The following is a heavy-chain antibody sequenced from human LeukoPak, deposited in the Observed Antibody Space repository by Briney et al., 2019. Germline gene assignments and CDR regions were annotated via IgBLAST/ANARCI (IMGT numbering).Heavy chain of an antibody. CDR2: IYYSGST. J-gene: IGHJ4*02. V-gene: IGHV4-59*01. Sequence: SETLSLTCTVSGGSISSYYWSWSRQPPGKGLEWIGYIYYSGSTNYNPSLKSRVTISVDTSKNQFSLKLSSVTAADTAVYYCASGAVAGIFDYWGQGTLVTVSS. D-gene: IGHD6-19*01. CDR1: GGSISSYY. CDR3: ASGAVAGIFDY.